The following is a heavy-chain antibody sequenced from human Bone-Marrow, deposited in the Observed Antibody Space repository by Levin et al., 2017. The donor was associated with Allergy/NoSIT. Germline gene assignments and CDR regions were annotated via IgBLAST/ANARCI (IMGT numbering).Heavy chain of an antibody. D-gene: IGHD3-9*01. V-gene: IGHV3-21*04. CDR1: GFNFSIYG. J-gene: IGHJ6*02. CDR2: ISSSSSNI. CDR3: ARDRTNGILTNYGMDV. Sequence: GALKISCAASGFNFSIYGMNWVRQAPGKGLEWVSSISSSSSNIYHADSLKGRFTISRDNAKNSLYLQMKSLRAEDTAVYYCARDRTNGILTNYGMDVWGQGTTVTVSS.